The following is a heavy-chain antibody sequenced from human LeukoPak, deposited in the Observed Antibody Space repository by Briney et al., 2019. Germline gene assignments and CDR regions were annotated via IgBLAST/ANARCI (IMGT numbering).Heavy chain of an antibody. V-gene: IGHV3-73*01. Sequence: GGSLRLSCAASGFSFSGSAMHWVRQASGKGLEWVGRIRSKANSYATAYAASVKGRFTISRDDSKNMAYLQMNSLKTEDTAVYYCTRPWGDSNQGQFDYWGQGTLVTVSS. D-gene: IGHD7-27*01. J-gene: IGHJ4*02. CDR1: GFSFSGSA. CDR3: TRPWGDSNQGQFDY. CDR2: IRSKANSYAT.